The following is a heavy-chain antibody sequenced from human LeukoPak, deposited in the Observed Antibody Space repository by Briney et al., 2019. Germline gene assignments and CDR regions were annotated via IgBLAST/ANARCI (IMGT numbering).Heavy chain of an antibody. CDR3: ARSYYISVYYHAGGGY. Sequence: GGSLRLSCAASGFTLSSYWMNWVRQAPGKGLEWVANINQDRSEQYYVDSVKGRFTISRDNAKTSLYLQMKSLRAEDTAVYSCARSYYISVYYHAGGGYCGQGKLVSVSS. D-gene: IGHD3-22*01. CDR2: INQDRSEQ. CDR1: GFTLSSYW. V-gene: IGHV3-7*05. J-gene: IGHJ4*02.